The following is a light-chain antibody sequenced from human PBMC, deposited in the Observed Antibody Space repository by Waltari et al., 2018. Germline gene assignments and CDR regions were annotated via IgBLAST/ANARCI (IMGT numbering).Light chain of an antibody. CDR3: AAWDDSLNGVV. CDR1: SPTIGSNP. J-gene: IGLJ2*01. V-gene: IGLV1-44*01. Sequence: QSVLTQPPSASGTPGQRVTIPCSGRSPTIGSNPVTRYQQLPGAAPKLLVYSNNQRPSGVPDRFSGSKSGTSASLAISGLQSEDEADYYCAAWDDSLNGVVFGGGTKLTVL. CDR2: SNN.